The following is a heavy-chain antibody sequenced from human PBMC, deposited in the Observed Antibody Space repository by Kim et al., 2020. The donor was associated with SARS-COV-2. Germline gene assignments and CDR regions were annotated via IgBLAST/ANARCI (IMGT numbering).Heavy chain of an antibody. CDR2: INPNSGGT. D-gene: IGHD3-10*01. V-gene: IGHV1-2*04. CDR3: ARDPSMVRGVIHPLDV. J-gene: IGHJ6*02. Sequence: ASVKVSCKASGYTFTGYYMHWVRQAPGQGLEWMGWINPNSGGTNYAQKFQGWVTMTRDTSISTAYMELSRLRSDDTAVYYCARDPSMVRGVIHPLDVWGQGTTVTVSS. CDR1: GYTFTGYY.